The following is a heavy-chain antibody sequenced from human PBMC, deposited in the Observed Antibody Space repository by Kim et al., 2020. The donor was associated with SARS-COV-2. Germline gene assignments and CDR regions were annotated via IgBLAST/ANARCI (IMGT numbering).Heavy chain of an antibody. CDR2: MNPNSGNT. J-gene: IGHJ4*02. CDR1: GYTFTSYD. CDR3: ARFFPEGDCSGGSCYSRDDY. Sequence: ASVKVSCKASGYTFTSYDINWVRQATGQGLEWMGWMNPNSGNTGYAQKFQGRVTMTRNTSISTAYMELSSLRSEDTAVYYCARFFPEGDCSGGSCYSRDDYWGQGTLVTVSS. V-gene: IGHV1-8*01. D-gene: IGHD2-15*01.